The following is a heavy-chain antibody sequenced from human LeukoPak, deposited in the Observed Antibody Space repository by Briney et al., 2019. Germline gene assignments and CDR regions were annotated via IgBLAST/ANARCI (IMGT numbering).Heavy chain of an antibody. Sequence: PSETLSLTCAVYGGSFSGYYWGWIRQPPGKGLEWIGEINHSGSTNYNPSLKSRVTISVDTSKNQFSLKLSSVTAADTAVYYCARGGYDSSGYYFDYWGQGTLVTVSS. CDR3: ARGGYDSSGYYFDY. CDR2: INHSGST. CDR1: GGSFSGYY. D-gene: IGHD3-22*01. V-gene: IGHV4-34*01. J-gene: IGHJ4*02.